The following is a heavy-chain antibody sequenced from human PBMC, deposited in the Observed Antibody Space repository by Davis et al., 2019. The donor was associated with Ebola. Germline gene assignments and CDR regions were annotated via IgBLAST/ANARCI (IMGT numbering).Heavy chain of an antibody. V-gene: IGHV1-69*06. D-gene: IGHD4-17*01. Sequence: SVKVSCKASGYTFTGYYMHWARQHPGQGLEWMGGIIPIFGTANYAQKFQGRVTITADKSTTTAYMELSSLRSEDTAVYYCAREHEGGYGYYYYGMDVWGQVTTVTVSS. CDR2: IIPIFGTA. J-gene: IGHJ6*02. CDR3: AREHEGGYGYYYYGMDV. CDR1: GYTFTGYY.